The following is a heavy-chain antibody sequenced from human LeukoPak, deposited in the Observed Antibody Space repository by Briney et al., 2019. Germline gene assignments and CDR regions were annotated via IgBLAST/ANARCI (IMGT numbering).Heavy chain of an antibody. D-gene: IGHD1-26*01. CDR3: AAVSGSYLSGFDY. Sequence: SETLSLTCAVYGGSFSGYYWSWIRQPPGKGLEWIGEINHSGSTNYNPSLKSRVTISVDTSKNQFSLELSSVTAADTAVYYCAAVSGSYLSGFDYWGQGTLVTVSS. J-gene: IGHJ4*02. CDR2: INHSGST. V-gene: IGHV4-34*01. CDR1: GGSFSGYY.